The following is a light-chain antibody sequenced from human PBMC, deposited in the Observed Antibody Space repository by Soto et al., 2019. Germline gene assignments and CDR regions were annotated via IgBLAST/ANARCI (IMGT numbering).Light chain of an antibody. V-gene: IGKV3-11*01. J-gene: IGKJ1*01. CDR2: DAS. CDR3: QQRINWPPAWA. Sequence: EIVLTQSPATLSLSPGERATLSCRASQSVDNYLVWYQQKPGQAPTLLIDDASNRATGIPARFSGSGSGTDFTLTISSLGPEDFAVYYCQQRINWPPAWAFGQGTKVEIK. CDR1: QSVDNY.